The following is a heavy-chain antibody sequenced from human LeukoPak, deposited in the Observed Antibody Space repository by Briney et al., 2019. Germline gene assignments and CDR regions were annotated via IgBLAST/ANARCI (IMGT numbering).Heavy chain of an antibody. CDR3: AKDPYNWNYFTVFDP. CDR1: GFTFSSYP. CDR2: ISGSGGST. Sequence: GGPLRLSCAASGFTFSSYPMTWVPQAPGKGLEWVSAISGSGGSTYYADSVKGRFTISRDNSKNTLYLQMNSLRAEDTAVYYCAKDPYNWNYFTVFDPWGQGTLVTVSS. J-gene: IGHJ5*02. V-gene: IGHV3-23*01. D-gene: IGHD1-7*01.